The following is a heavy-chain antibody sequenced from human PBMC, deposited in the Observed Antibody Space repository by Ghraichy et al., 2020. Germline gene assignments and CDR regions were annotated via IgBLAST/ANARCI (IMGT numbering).Heavy chain of an antibody. V-gene: IGHV4-59*01. CDR2: IYYSGST. CDR3: ARADYCSGGDCYRPFDY. CDR1: GGSISTYY. D-gene: IGHD2-15*01. J-gene: IGHJ4*02. Sequence: SQTLSLTCTVSGGSISTYYWNWIRQPPGRELEWIGYIYYSGSTKNNPSLKRRVTISVDTSKNQFSLNLSSVTAADTAVYYCARADYCSGGDCYRPFDYWGQGTLVTVSS.